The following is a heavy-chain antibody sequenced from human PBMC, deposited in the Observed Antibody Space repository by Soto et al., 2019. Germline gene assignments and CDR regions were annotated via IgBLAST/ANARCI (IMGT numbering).Heavy chain of an antibody. CDR2: ISAYNGNT. CDR1: GYTFISSD. J-gene: IGHJ6*02. D-gene: IGHD6-6*01. Sequence: VGSVQVSFQATGYTFISSDITWVRQAPGQGLAWIAWISAYNGNTNVPQNLQGRVILTTDTSTDTAYMELRSLRSEDTAMYYCARGRVKQIVHFRVGYYYYGMDVWGQGTTVTVSS. V-gene: IGHV1-18*04. CDR3: ARGRVKQIVHFRVGYYYYGMDV.